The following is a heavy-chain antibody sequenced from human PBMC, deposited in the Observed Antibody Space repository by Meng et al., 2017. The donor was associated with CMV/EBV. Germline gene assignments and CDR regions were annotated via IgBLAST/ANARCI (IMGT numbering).Heavy chain of an antibody. D-gene: IGHD3-3*01. CDR2: ISYDGSNK. V-gene: IGHV3-30*04. CDR3: ARDLGRFLEWSGALGGMDV. CDR1: GFTFSSYA. J-gene: IGHJ6*02. Sequence: SLKISCAASGFTFSSYAMHWVRQAPGKGLEWVAVISYDGSNKYYADSVKGRFTISRDNSKNTLYLQMNSLRAEDTAVYYCARDLGRFLEWSGALGGMDVWGQGTTVTVSS.